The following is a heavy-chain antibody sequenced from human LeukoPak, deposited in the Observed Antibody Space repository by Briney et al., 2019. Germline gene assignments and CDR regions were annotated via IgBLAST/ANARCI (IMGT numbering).Heavy chain of an antibody. J-gene: IGHJ3*02. CDR3: ARAGRWEGRPHAFDI. D-gene: IGHD1-26*01. CDR2: IDHSGSP. CDR1: GASFSSYY. Sequence: PSETLSLTCAVYGASFSSYYWSWIRQPPGKGVEWIGEIDHSGSPNYNPSLKSRVTISADTSKNQFSLKLSSVTAADTAVYYCARAGRWEGRPHAFDIWGQGTMVAVSS. V-gene: IGHV4-34*01.